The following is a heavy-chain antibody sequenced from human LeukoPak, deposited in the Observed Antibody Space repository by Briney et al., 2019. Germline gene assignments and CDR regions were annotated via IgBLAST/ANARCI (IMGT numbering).Heavy chain of an antibody. J-gene: IGHJ4*02. D-gene: IGHD6-13*01. V-gene: IGHV1-46*01. CDR1: GGTFSSYA. Sequence: ASVKVSCKASGGTFSSYAISWVRQAPGQGLEWMGIINPSGGSTSYAQKFQGRVTMTRDTSTSTVYMELSSLRSEDTAVYYCARDFGQQLVLDDYWGQGTLVTVSS. CDR3: ARDFGQQLVLDDY. CDR2: INPSGGST.